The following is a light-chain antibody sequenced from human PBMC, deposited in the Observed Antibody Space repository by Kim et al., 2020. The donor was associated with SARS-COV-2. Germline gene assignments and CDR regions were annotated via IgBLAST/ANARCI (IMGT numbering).Light chain of an antibody. V-gene: IGKV1-5*03. CDR1: QSFSSW. J-gene: IGKJ5*01. CDR3: QQDNKFPIT. CDR2: RAS. Sequence: DIQMTQSPSTLSASVGDRVTITCRASQSFSSWLGWYQQKPGKVPKRLIYRASSLQSGVPSRFSGSGSGTEFTLTISSLQPDDFATYYCQQDNKFPITFGQGTRLEIK.